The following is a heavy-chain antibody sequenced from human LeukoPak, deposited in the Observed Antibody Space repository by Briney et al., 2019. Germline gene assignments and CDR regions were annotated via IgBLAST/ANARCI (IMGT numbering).Heavy chain of an antibody. D-gene: IGHD2-2*01. J-gene: IGHJ5*02. CDR1: GYTFTGYY. V-gene: IGHV1-2*02. CDR3: ASGDIVVVPAAIPDFA. CDR2: INPNSGGT. Sequence: ASVKVSCKASGYTFTGYYMHWVRQAPGQGLGWMGWINPNSGGTNYAQKFQGRVTMTRDTSISTAYMELSRLRSDDTAVYYCASGDIVVVPAAIPDFAWGQGTLVTVSS.